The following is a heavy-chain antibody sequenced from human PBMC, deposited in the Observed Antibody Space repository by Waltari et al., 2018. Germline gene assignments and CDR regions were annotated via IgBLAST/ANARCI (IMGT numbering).Heavy chain of an antibody. CDR1: GFTFSSYS. CDR3: ARQRADTGDAFDI. D-gene: IGHD6-19*01. V-gene: IGHV3-48*01. Sequence: EVQLVESGGGLVQPGGSLRLSCAASGFTFSSYSMNWVRQAPGNGLEWVSYISSSSSTIYYADSVKGRFTISRDNAKNSLYLQMNSLRAEDTAVYYCARQRADTGDAFDIWGQGTMVTVSS. CDR2: ISSSSSTI. J-gene: IGHJ3*02.